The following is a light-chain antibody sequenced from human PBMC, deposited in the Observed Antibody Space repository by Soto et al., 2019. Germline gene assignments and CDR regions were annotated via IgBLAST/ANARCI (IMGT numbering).Light chain of an antibody. J-gene: IGKJ1*01. Sequence: DIQMTQSPSSLSASVGDRVTMTCRASQSISTYLNWYQQKPGKAPKLLIYGASSLQSGVPSRLIGSGSCTDFTLIITSLQPEEFATYYCQQTYNTPTWTFGQGTKVEVK. V-gene: IGKV1-39*01. CDR3: QQTYNTPTWT. CDR1: QSISTY. CDR2: GAS.